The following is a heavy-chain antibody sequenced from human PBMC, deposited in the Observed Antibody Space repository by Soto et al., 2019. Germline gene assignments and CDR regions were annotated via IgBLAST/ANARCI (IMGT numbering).Heavy chain of an antibody. CDR3: AKDLYSSGWYYFDY. J-gene: IGHJ4*02. Sequence: GGSLRLSCAASGFTFSSYAMSWVRQAPGKGLEWVSAISGSGGSTYYADSVKGRFTISRDNSKNTLYLKMNSLRAEDTAVYYCAKDLYSSGWYYFDYWGQGTLVTVSS. D-gene: IGHD6-19*01. CDR1: GFTFSSYA. CDR2: ISGSGGST. V-gene: IGHV3-23*01.